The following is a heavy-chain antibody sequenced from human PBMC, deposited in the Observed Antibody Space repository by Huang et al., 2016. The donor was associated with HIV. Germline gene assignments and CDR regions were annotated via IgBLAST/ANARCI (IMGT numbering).Heavy chain of an antibody. D-gene: IGHD3-10*01. J-gene: IGHJ4*02. Sequence: EVQLVESGGGLVQPGRSLRLSCAASGFTFDDYAMHWVRQAPGKGLEWVSGISGNSGSIGYADSVKGRFTISRDNAKNSLYLQMNSLRAEDTALYYCARRGVMVRGAHFDYWGLGTLVTVSS. CDR1: GFTFDDYA. CDR3: ARRGVMVRGAHFDY. V-gene: IGHV3-9*01. CDR2: ISGNSGSI.